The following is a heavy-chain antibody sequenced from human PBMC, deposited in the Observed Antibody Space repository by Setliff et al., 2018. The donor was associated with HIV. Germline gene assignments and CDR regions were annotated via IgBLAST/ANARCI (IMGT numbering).Heavy chain of an antibody. J-gene: IGHJ6*03. CDR3: ARGDTTPIYPNYMDV. D-gene: IGHD2-21*02. V-gene: IGHV3-11*04. CDR1: GFSFRDYY. Sequence: PGGSLRLSCAASGFSFRDYYMNWIRQAPGKGLEWVSYISSHIGKNTNYADSVKGRFTISRDNTNNLLYLQMNSLRAEDTAVYYCARGDTTPIYPNYMDVWGKGTTVTVSS. CDR2: ISSHIGKNT.